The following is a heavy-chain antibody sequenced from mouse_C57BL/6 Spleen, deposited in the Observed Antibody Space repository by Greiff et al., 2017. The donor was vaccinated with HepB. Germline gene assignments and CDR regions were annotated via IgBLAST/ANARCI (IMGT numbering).Heavy chain of an antibody. CDR2: FYPGSGSI. CDR1: GYTFTEYT. D-gene: IGHD2-5*01. CDR3: ARHEVTGAYYSNFSWFAY. Sequence: QVQLQQSGAELVKPGASVKLSCKASGYTFTEYTIHWVKQRSGQGLEWIGWFYPGSGSIKYNEKFKDKATLTADKSSSTVYMELSRLTSEDSAVYFCARHEVTGAYYSNFSWFAYWGQGTLVTVSA. V-gene: IGHV1-62-2*01. J-gene: IGHJ3*01.